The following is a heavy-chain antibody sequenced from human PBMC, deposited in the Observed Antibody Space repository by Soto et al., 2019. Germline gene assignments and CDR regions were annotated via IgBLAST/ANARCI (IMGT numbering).Heavy chain of an antibody. CDR2: IYYSGST. CDR1: GGSISSSSYY. V-gene: IGHV4-39*01. J-gene: IGHJ5*02. Sequence: PSETLSLTCTVSGGSISSSSYYWGWIRQPPGKGLEWIGSIYYSGSTYYNPSLKSRVTISVDTSKNQFSLKLSSVTAADTAVYYCARSVYSSYYYDSSGWFDPWGQGTLVTVSS. D-gene: IGHD3-22*01. CDR3: ARSVYSSYYYDSSGWFDP.